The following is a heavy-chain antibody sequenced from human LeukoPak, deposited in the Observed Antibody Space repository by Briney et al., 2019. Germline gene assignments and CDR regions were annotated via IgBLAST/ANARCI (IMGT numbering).Heavy chain of an antibody. CDR1: GYTFTDYY. V-gene: IGHV1-2*06. Sequence: AASVKVSCQPSGYTFTDYYMHWVRQAPEQWIELIGRFDHYKGGISYAEKFQGRVTIPRDTSVSTDYMELSSLTSDDTAMSYSAGGGGSYGDVWGQGTMVAVSS. D-gene: IGHD1-26*01. J-gene: IGHJ3*01. CDR3: AGGGGSYGDV. CDR2: FDHYKGGI.